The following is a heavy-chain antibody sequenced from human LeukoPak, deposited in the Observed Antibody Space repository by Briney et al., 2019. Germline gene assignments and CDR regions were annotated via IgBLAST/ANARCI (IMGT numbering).Heavy chain of an antibody. Sequence: AAVKVSCKTSGYTFTRFGVTWVRQAPGQGLEWMGWISAYNRDTGSAEKFQDRVTLTTDTSTSTAYLELTTLKSDDTAVYYCARLGVIPAPDHWGQGTLVPVSS. J-gene: IGHJ5*02. CDR1: GYTFTRFG. D-gene: IGHD2-2*01. CDR2: ISAYNRDT. CDR3: ARLGVIPAPDH. V-gene: IGHV1-18*01.